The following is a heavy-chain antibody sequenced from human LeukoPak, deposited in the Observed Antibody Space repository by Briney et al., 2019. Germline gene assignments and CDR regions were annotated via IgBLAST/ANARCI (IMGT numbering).Heavy chain of an antibody. Sequence: SETLSLTCAVYGGSFSVYYWRWIRQPPGKGLEWSGEINRGGSTNYSPSLKSRVTISLDTSKNQVSLKLSSVTAADTAMYYCGLPTTKATTRTIDYWGQGTLVTVSS. V-gene: IGHV4-34*01. CDR1: GGSFSVYY. J-gene: IGHJ4*02. D-gene: IGHD4-17*01. CDR3: GLPTTKATTRTIDY. CDR2: INRGGST.